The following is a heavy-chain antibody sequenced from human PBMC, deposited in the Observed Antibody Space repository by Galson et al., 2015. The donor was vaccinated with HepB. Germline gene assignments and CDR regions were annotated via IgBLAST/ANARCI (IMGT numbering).Heavy chain of an antibody. V-gene: IGHV1-69*13. Sequence: SVKVSCKASGGTFSSYAISWVRQAPGQGLEWMGGIIPIFGTANYAQKFQGRVTITADESTSTAYMELSSLRSEDTAVYYCARVGRIVVVPAAIRDYYYYMDVWGKGTTVTVSS. CDR1: GGTFSSYA. J-gene: IGHJ6*03. CDR3: ARVGRIVVVPAAIRDYYYYMDV. CDR2: IIPIFGTA. D-gene: IGHD2-2*02.